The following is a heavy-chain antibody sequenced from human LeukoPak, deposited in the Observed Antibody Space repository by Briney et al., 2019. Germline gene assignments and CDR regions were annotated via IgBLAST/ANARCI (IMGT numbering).Heavy chain of an antibody. V-gene: IGHV4-34*01. J-gene: IGHJ4*02. Sequence: IPSETLSLTCAVYGGSFSGYYWSWIRQPPGKGLEWIGEINHSGSTNYNPSLKSRVTISVDTSKNQFSLKLSSVTAADTAVYYCARVEVNYGSGSYYPFDYWGQGTLVTVSS. CDR1: GGSFSGYY. CDR3: ARVEVNYGSGSYYPFDY. CDR2: INHSGST. D-gene: IGHD3-10*01.